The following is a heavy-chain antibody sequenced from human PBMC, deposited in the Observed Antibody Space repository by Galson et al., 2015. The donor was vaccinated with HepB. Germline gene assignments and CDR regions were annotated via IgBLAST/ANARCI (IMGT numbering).Heavy chain of an antibody. J-gene: IGHJ4*02. Sequence: SGGTFSSYAISWVRQAPGQGLEWMGGIIPIFGTANYAQKFQGRVTITADESTSTAYMELSSLRSEDTAVYYCARGDYGGPPYYFDYWGQGTLVTVSS. V-gene: IGHV1-69*01. CDR3: ARGDYGGPPYYFDY. D-gene: IGHD4-23*01. CDR2: IIPIFGTA. CDR1: GGTFSSYA.